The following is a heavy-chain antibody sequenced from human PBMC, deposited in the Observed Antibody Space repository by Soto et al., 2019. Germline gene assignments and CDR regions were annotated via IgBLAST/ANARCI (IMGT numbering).Heavy chain of an antibody. V-gene: IGHV1-58*01. D-gene: IGHD4-17*01. Sequence: GASVKVSCKASGFTFTSSAVQWVRQARGQRLEWIGWIVVGSGNTNYAQKFQERVTITRDMSTSTAYMELSSLRSEDTAVYYCAAVDYGDYVYYYYGMDVWGQGTTVTVSS. J-gene: IGHJ6*02. CDR1: GFTFTSSA. CDR3: AAVDYGDYVYYYYGMDV. CDR2: IVVGSGNT.